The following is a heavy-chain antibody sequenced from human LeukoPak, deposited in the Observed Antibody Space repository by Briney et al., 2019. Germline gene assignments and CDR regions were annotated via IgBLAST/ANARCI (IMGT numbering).Heavy chain of an antibody. V-gene: IGHV3-53*01. J-gene: IGHJ5*02. Sequence: QSGGSLRLSCAASGFTVSSNYMSWVRQAPGKGLEWVSVIYSGGSTYYADSVKGRFTISRDNSKNTLYLQMNSLRAEDTAVYYCANGYADNWFDPWGQGTLVTVSS. CDR2: IYSGGST. D-gene: IGHD5-18*01. CDR3: ANGYADNWFDP. CDR1: GFTVSSNY.